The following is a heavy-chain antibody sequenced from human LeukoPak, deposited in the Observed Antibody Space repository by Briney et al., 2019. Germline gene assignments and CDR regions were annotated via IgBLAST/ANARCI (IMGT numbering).Heavy chain of an antibody. J-gene: IGHJ5*02. CDR2: IRSNSDGGTI. CDR1: GFTFSNAW. D-gene: IGHD3-22*01. Sequence: SGGSLRLSCATSGFTFSNAWMNWVRQAPGKGLEWVGRIRSNSDGGTIDYAAPVKGRFTLSRDDSKTTLYLQMNSLQTEDSAVYYCATDFYDSTWGQGTLVTVSS. CDR3: ATDFYDST. V-gene: IGHV3-15*07.